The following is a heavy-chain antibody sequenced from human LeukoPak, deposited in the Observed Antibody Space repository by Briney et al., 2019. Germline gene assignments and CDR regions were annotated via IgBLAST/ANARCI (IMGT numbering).Heavy chain of an antibody. V-gene: IGHV4-59*01. J-gene: IGHJ4*02. CDR2: IHYSGST. D-gene: IGHD3-10*01. CDR3: ARWHYGSTSFDY. Sequence: PSETLSLTCAVYGGSFSGYYWSWIRQPPGKGLEWIGYIHYSGSTNYNPSLKSRVTISIDTSKNQFSLKVSSVTAADTAVYYCARWHYGSTSFDYWGQGTPVTVSS. CDR1: GGSFSGYY.